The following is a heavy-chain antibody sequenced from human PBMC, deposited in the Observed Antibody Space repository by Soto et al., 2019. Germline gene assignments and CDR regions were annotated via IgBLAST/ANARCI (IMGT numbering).Heavy chain of an antibody. CDR2: ISVIGGST. CDR3: AKSPGTAVASIPYCFDY. J-gene: IGHJ4*02. Sequence: GGSLRLSCVASGYTFSSYAMSWVRQAPGKGLEWVSAISVIGGSTYYADSVKGRFTISRDNSKNTLYLQMNILRAADTAVYYCAKSPGTAVASIPYCFDYWGQGTLVTVSS. CDR1: GYTFSSYA. V-gene: IGHV3-23*01. D-gene: IGHD6-19*01.